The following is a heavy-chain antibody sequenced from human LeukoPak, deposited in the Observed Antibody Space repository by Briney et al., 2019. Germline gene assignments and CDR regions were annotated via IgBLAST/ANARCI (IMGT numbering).Heavy chain of an antibody. D-gene: IGHD2-15*01. Sequence: PGGSLRLSCAASGFTFSSYSMNWVRQAPGKGLEWVSSISSSSSYIYYADSVKGRFTISRDNSKNTLYLQMNSLRAEDTAVYYCAKVVVVAATTYYFDYWGQGTLVTVSS. CDR2: ISSSSSYI. CDR3: AKVVVVAATTYYFDY. V-gene: IGHV3-21*04. J-gene: IGHJ4*02. CDR1: GFTFSSYS.